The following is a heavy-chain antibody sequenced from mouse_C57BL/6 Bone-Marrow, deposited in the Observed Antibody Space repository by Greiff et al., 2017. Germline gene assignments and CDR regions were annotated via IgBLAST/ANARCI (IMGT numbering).Heavy chain of an antibody. Sequence: QVQLQQPGAELVKPGASVKLSCKASGYTFTSYWMHWVKQRPGQGLEWIGMIHPNSGSTNYNEKFKSKATLTVDKSSSTAYMQLSSLTSEDSAVYYCARNYDYDSYFDYWGQGTTLTVSS. CDR3: ARNYDYDSYFDY. J-gene: IGHJ2*01. CDR1: GYTFTSYW. D-gene: IGHD2-4*01. V-gene: IGHV1-64*01. CDR2: IHPNSGST.